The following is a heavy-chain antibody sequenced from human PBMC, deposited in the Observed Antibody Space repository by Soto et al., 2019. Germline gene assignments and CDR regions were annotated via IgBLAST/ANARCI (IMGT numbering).Heavy chain of an antibody. J-gene: IGHJ4*02. CDR1: GFTFSNYV. CDR3: AGGNFYEPSAYFSSYYFDS. V-gene: IGHV3-33*01. CDR2: IWDDGSNK. Sequence: QVQLVESGGRVVQPGRSLRLSCGMSGFTFSNYVMNWVRQAPGRGLEWVALIWDDGSNKYYTDSVQGRFSISRDNSKGTLYLQMDSLRAEDTAVYYCAGGNFYEPSAYFSSYYFDSWGQGTLVTVST. D-gene: IGHD3-22*01.